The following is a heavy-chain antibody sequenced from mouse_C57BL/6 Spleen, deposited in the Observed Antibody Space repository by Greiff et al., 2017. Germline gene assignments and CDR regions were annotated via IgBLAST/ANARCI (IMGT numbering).Heavy chain of an antibody. V-gene: IGHV5-17*01. J-gene: IGHJ2*01. CDR1: GFTFSDYG. CDR2: ISSGSSTI. Sequence: EVQGVESGGGLVKPGGSLKLSCAASGFTFSDYGMHWVRQAPEKGLEWVAYISSGSSTIYYADTVKGRFTISRDTAKNTLCLQMTSLRSEDTAMYYCAKPLGDSSSFFDDWGQGTTLTVSS. D-gene: IGHD1-1*01. CDR3: AKPLGDSSSFFDD.